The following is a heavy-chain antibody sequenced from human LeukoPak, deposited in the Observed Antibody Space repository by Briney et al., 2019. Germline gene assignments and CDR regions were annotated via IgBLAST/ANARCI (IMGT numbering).Heavy chain of an antibody. D-gene: IGHD1-7*01. Sequence: GGSLRLSCAASGFTFSTYWMSWVRQAPGKGLEWVANIKEDGSEEYYVDSVKGRFTISRDNAKNSLYLQMNSLRAEDTAVYYCARDPPYYNWNYMGAFDIWGQGTMVTVSS. CDR3: ARDPPYYNWNYMGAFDI. J-gene: IGHJ3*02. CDR2: IKEDGSEE. V-gene: IGHV3-7*01. CDR1: GFTFSTYW.